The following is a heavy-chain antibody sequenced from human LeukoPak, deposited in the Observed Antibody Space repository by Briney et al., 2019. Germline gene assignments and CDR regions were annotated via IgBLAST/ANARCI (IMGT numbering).Heavy chain of an antibody. CDR1: GGSISSGGYY. CDR2: IYYSGST. CDR3: ARVGSCSSTSCSTAWYNWFDP. V-gene: IGHV4-31*03. D-gene: IGHD2-2*02. Sequence: PSETLSLTCTVSGGSISSGGYYWSWLRQHPGKGLEWIGYIYYSGSTYYNPSLKSRVTISVDTSKNQFSLKLSSVTAADTAVYYCARVGSCSSTSCSTAWYNWFDPWGQGTLVTVSS. J-gene: IGHJ5*02.